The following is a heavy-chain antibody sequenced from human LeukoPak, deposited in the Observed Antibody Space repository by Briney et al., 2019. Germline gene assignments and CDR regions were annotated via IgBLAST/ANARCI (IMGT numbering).Heavy chain of an antibody. CDR3: ASSLATNSPPPPFDY. CDR2: INPNNGGT. CDR1: GYTFTGYY. V-gene: IGHV1-2*02. J-gene: IGHJ4*02. Sequence: ASVKVSCKASGYTFTGYYMHWVRQAPGQGLEWMGWINPNNGGTNYAQKFQGRVTMTRDTSISTAYMELSRLRSDDTAVYYCASSLATNSPPPPFDYWGQGTLVTVSS. D-gene: IGHD5-12*01.